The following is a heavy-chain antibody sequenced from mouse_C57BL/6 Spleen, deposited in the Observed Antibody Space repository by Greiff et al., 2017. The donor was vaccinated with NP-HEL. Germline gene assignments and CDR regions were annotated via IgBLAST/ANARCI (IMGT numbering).Heavy chain of an antibody. CDR2: IWSGGST. Sequence: VQLQQSGPGLVQPSQSLSITCTVSGFSLTSYGVHWVRQSPGKGLEWLGVIWSGGSTDYNAAFISRLSISKDNSKSQVFFKMNSLQADDTAIYYCARIDGSSYPRYWYFDVWGTGTTVTVSS. J-gene: IGHJ1*03. CDR3: ARIDGSSYPRYWYFDV. CDR1: GFSLTSYG. V-gene: IGHV2-2*01. D-gene: IGHD1-1*01.